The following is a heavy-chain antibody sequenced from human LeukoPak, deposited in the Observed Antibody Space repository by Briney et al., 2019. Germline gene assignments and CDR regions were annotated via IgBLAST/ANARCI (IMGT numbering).Heavy chain of an antibody. J-gene: IGHJ4*02. CDR1: GYTLTELS. V-gene: IGHV1-24*01. Sequence: ASAKVSCKVSGYTLTELSMHWVRQAPGKGLEWMGGFDPEDGETIYAQKFQGRVTMTEDTSTDTAYMELSSLRSEDTAVYYCATGREKPYYGSGSYYFDYWGQGTLVTVSS. D-gene: IGHD3-10*01. CDR3: ATGREKPYYGSGSYYFDY. CDR2: FDPEDGET.